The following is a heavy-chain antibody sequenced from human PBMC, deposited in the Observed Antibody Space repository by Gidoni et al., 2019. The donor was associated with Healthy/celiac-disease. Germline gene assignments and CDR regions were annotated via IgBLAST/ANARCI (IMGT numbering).Heavy chain of an antibody. CDR1: GFNVSSNY. J-gene: IGHJ4*02. Sequence: EVQLVESGGGLVQPGGSLRLSCAASGFNVSSNYMSWVRQAPGKGLECVSVIYSGGSTYYADSVKGRFTISRDNSKNTLYLQMNSLRAEDTAVYYCASYGTVTTSGLIFDYWGQGTLVTVSS. CDR3: ASYGTVTTSGLIFDY. CDR2: IYSGGST. D-gene: IGHD4-17*01. V-gene: IGHV3-66*01.